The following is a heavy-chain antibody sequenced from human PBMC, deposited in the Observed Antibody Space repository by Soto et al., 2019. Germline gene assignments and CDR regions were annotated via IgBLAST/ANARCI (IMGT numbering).Heavy chain of an antibody. CDR2: IDGDGRNT. J-gene: IGHJ4*02. V-gene: IGHV3-74*01. D-gene: IGHD6-19*01. Sequence: EVQLVESGGGLVQPGGSLTVSCTASGFTFSSHWIHWVRQGPGKGLMWVSRIDGDGRNTDYADSVKGRFARSRDNAKDTVNRHMITLRSDVTGVYYCIRVSRGSNGMEYWVQGARVTVSS. CDR1: GFTFSSHW. CDR3: IRVSRGSNGMEY.